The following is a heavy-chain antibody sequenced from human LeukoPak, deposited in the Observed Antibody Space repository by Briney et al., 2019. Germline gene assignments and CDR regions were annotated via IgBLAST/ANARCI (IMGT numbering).Heavy chain of an antibody. Sequence: ASVSVSCTASGYTFTSFGISWGRQAPGQGLEWMGWISAYNGDTNSAQNLQGRVSMTTDTSTNTAYMELRSLRSDATAVYYCVRDPAAAASTDDWFDPWGQGTLVTVSS. CDR3: VRDPAAAASTDDWFDP. V-gene: IGHV1-18*01. J-gene: IGHJ5*02. CDR2: ISAYNGDT. D-gene: IGHD6-13*01. CDR1: GYTFTSFG.